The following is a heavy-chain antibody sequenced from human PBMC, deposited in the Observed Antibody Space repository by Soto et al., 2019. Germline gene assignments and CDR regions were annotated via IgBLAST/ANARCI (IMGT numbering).Heavy chain of an antibody. J-gene: IGHJ4*02. Sequence: PSETLSLTCTVSGGSISSWHWSWIRQPPGKGLEWIGYIYYSGSTNYNPSLKSRVTISVDTSKNQFSLKLSSVTAADTAVYYCARRYGSAIDYWGQGTLVTVSS. CDR1: GGSISSWH. D-gene: IGHD1-26*01. CDR2: IYYSGST. V-gene: IGHV4-59*08. CDR3: ARRYGSAIDY.